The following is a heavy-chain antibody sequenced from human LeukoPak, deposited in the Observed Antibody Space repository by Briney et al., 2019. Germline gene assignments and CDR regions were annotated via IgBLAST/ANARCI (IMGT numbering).Heavy chain of an antibody. D-gene: IGHD1-26*01. J-gene: IGHJ1*01. Sequence: ASVKVSCKASGYTVTSYGISWVQQAPGQGLEWMGWISAYNGNTNYAQKLQGRVTMTTDTSTSTAYMELRSLRSDDTAVYYCARDRGVVLELQETGYFQHWGQGTLVTVSS. CDR3: ARDRGVVLELQETGYFQH. V-gene: IGHV1-18*01. CDR2: ISAYNGNT. CDR1: GYTVTSYG.